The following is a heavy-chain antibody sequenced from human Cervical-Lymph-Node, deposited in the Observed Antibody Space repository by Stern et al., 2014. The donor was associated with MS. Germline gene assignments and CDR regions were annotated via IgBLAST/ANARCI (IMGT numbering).Heavy chain of an antibody. D-gene: IGHD3-3*01. V-gene: IGHV3-30*01. CDR1: GFTFSSYA. CDR2: ISYDGSNK. CDR3: ARAGVLRFLEWPRFDY. J-gene: IGHJ4*02. Sequence: VQLVESGGGVVQPGRSLRLSCAASGFTFSSYAMHWVRQAPGKGLEWVEVISYDGSNKYYADSVKGRFTISRDNSKNTLYLQMNSLRAEDTAVYYCARAGVLRFLEWPRFDYWGQGTLVTVSS.